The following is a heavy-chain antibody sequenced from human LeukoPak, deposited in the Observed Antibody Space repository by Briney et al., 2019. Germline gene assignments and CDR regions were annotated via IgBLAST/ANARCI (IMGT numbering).Heavy chain of an antibody. CDR3: ARDDYGARQYYYGMDV. CDR2: INSDGSST. J-gene: IGHJ6*02. CDR1: GFTFNTCW. V-gene: IGHV3-74*01. D-gene: IGHD4-17*01. Sequence: GGSLRLSCAASGFTFNTCWMHWVRQAPGKGLVWVSRINSDGSSTSYVDSVTGRFTISRDNAKNTLYLQMNSLRAEDTAVYYCARDDYGARQYYYGMDVWGQGTTVTVSS.